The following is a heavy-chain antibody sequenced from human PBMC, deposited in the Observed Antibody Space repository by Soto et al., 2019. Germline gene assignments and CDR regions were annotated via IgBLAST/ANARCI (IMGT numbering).Heavy chain of an antibody. CDR2: IIPIFGTA. CDR1: GGTFSSYA. J-gene: IGHJ5*02. Sequence: VASVKVSCKASGGTFSSYAISWVRQAPGQGREWMGGIIPIFGTAHYAQKFQGRVTITADESTNTAYMELSSLRSEDTAVYYCARGRIVARHFFRFDPWGQGTLVTVSS. V-gene: IGHV1-69*13. D-gene: IGHD6-6*01. CDR3: ARGRIVARHFFRFDP.